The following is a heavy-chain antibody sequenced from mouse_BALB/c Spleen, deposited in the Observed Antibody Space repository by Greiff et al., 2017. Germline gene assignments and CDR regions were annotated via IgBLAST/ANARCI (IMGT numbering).Heavy chain of an antibody. Sequence: VMLVESGPGLVAPSQSLSITCTVSGFSLTGYGVNWVRQPPGKGLEWLGMIWGDGSTDYNSALKSRLSISKDNSKSQVFLKMNSLQTDDTARYYCASTTVVALYAMDYWGQGTSVTVSS. CDR3: ASTTVVALYAMDY. J-gene: IGHJ4*01. CDR1: GFSLTGYG. D-gene: IGHD1-1*01. CDR2: IWGDGST. V-gene: IGHV2-6-7*01.